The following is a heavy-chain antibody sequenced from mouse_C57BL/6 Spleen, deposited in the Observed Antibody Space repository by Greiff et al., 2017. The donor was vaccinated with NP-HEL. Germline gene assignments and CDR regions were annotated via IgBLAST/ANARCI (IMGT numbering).Heavy chain of an antibody. Sequence: VQVVESGPGLVAPSQSLSITCTVSGFSLTSYGVDWVRQSPGKGLEWLGVIWGVGSTNYNSALKSRLSISKDNSKSQVFLKMNSLQTDDTAMYYCARNYGMGAMDYWGQGTSVTVSS. CDR2: IWGVGST. V-gene: IGHV2-6*01. CDR1: GFSLTSYG. J-gene: IGHJ4*01. D-gene: IGHD1-1*02. CDR3: ARNYGMGAMDY.